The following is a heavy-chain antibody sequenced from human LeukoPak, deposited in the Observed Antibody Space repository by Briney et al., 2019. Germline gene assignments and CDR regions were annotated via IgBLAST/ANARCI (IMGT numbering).Heavy chain of an antibody. J-gene: IGHJ4*02. D-gene: IGHD3-3*01. Sequence: GSSVKVSCKASGGTFSSYAISWVRQTPGQGPEWMGWMNPNNGNTGYAQIFQGRVTMTRDTSTSTVYMELSSLRSEDTAVYYCARGYYDFWSGYYPFDYWGQGTLVTVSS. CDR2: MNPNNGNT. V-gene: IGHV1-8*02. CDR3: ARGYYDFWSGYYPFDY. CDR1: GGTFSSYA.